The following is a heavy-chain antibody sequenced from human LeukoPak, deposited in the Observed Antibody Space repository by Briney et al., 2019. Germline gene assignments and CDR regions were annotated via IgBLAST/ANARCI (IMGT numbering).Heavy chain of an antibody. Sequence: GGSLRLSCAASGFTFSSYSMNWVRQAPGKGLEWVGRIKSKTDGGTADYAAPVKGRFTISRDDSKNTLYLQMNSLKTEDTAVYYCTTGHSGYDRYWGQGTLVTVSS. CDR1: GFTFSSYS. J-gene: IGHJ4*02. CDR2: IKSKTDGGTA. V-gene: IGHV3-15*01. D-gene: IGHD5-12*01. CDR3: TTGHSGYDRY.